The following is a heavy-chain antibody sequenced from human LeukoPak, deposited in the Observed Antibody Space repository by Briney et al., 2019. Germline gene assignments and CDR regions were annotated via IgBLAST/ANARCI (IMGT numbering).Heavy chain of an antibody. CDR2: IYPGDSDI. V-gene: IGHV5-51*01. CDR3: ARLEVEMATVYFDY. Sequence: GESLKISCKGSGYXFTSYWICWVRQMPGKGLEWMGIIYPGDSDIRYSPSFQGQVTISADKSISTAYLQWSSLKASDTAMYYCARLEVEMATVYFDYWGQGILVTVSS. CDR1: GYXFTSYW. J-gene: IGHJ4*02. D-gene: IGHD5-24*01.